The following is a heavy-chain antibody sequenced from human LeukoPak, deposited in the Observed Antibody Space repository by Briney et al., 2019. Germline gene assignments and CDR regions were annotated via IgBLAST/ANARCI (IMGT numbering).Heavy chain of an antibody. Sequence: GGSLRLSCAAAGFTFSAYNMNWVRQPPGEGLEWVSSIISTSHYINYANSVKGRVTISRDNAENSLYLQMSSLRAEDTAMYYCARGGTYGEYYYFDYWGQGILVTVSS. D-gene: IGHD4-17*01. CDR2: IISTSHYI. CDR3: ARGGTYGEYYYFDY. CDR1: GFTFSAYN. J-gene: IGHJ4*02. V-gene: IGHV3-21*01.